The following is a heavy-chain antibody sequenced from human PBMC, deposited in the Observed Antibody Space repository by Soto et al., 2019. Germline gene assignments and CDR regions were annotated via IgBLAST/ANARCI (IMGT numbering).Heavy chain of an antibody. CDR1: GFMFSHDW. J-gene: IGHJ6*02. Sequence: PGGSLRLSCAASGFMFSHDWMNWVRQGPGKGLEWIARIISGGSRVTYADSVEGRFTITRDNAKNMLFLEMHSLTVEDTAVYYCAKERTRKGGWDVGGQGTRATV. D-gene: IGHD3-16*01. V-gene: IGHV3-74*01. CDR2: IISGGSRV. CDR3: AKERTRKGGWDV.